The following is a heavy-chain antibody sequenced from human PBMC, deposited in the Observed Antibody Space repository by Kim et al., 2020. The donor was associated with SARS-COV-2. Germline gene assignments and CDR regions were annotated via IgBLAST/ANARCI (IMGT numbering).Heavy chain of an antibody. D-gene: IGHD5-12*01. CDR3: ATLALDIVAIEAPDYYYYYGMDV. Sequence: GESLKISCKGSGYSFTSYWISWVRQMPGKGLEWMGRIDPSDSYTNYSPSFQGHVTISADKSISTAYLQWSSLKASDTAMYYCATLALDIVAIEAPDYYYYYGMDVWGQGTTVTVSS. CDR2: IDPSDSYT. V-gene: IGHV5-10-1*01. CDR1: GYSFTSYW. J-gene: IGHJ6*02.